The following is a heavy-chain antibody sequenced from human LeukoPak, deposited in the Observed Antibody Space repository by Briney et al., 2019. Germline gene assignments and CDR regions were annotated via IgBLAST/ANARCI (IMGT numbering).Heavy chain of an antibody. J-gene: IGHJ3*02. V-gene: IGHV3-20*04. CDR3: ARRVAVAEASDI. CDR2: INWNGGRT. Sequence: GGSLRLSCAASGFTFDDHGMNWVRQAPGKGLEWVSGINWNGGRTAYADSVKGRFTISRDNAKNSLDLQMNSLRAEDTAVYYCARRVAVAEASDIWGQGTMVTVSS. D-gene: IGHD6-19*01. CDR1: GFTFDDHG.